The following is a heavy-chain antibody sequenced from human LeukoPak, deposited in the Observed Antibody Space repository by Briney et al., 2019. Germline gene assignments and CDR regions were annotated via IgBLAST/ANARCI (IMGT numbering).Heavy chain of an antibody. J-gene: IGHJ5*02. CDR1: GGSFSGYY. CDR3: ARVRGDYYGPGIGNWFDP. D-gene: IGHD3-10*01. Sequence: SETLSLTCAVYGGSFSGYYWSWIRQPPGKGLEWIGEINHSGSTNYNPSLKSRVTISVDTSKNQFSLKLSSVTAADTAVYYCARVRGDYYGPGIGNWFDPWGQGTLVTVSS. V-gene: IGHV4-34*01. CDR2: INHSGST.